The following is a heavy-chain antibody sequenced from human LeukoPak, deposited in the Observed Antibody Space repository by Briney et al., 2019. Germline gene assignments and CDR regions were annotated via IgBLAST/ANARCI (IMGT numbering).Heavy chain of an antibody. J-gene: IGHJ6*03. Sequence: GGTLRLSCAASGFTFSSYGMSWVRQAPGKGLEWVSAISGSGGSTYYADSVKGRFTIPRDNSKNTLYLQMNSLRAEDTAVYYCAKDRYYMDVWGKGTTVTISS. CDR3: AKDRYYMDV. CDR1: GFTFSSYG. V-gene: IGHV3-23*01. CDR2: ISGSGGST.